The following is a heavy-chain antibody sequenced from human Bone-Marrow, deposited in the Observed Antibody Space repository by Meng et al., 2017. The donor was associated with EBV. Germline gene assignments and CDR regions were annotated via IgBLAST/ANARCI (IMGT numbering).Heavy chain of an antibody. CDR3: ASGGYYAPLDQ. CDR2: INDSSRYT. Sequence: EVQLVESGGGGVRPGGSLRLSCAASGFPFCNFAMAWVRQPPGKGLEWVSDINDSSRYTSYADSVKGRFTISRDNSKNALFLQMDSLRADDTAVYYCASGGYYAPLDQWGQGTLVNVSS. D-gene: IGHD3-10*01. CDR1: GFPFCNFA. V-gene: IGHV3-23*04. J-gene: IGHJ4*02.